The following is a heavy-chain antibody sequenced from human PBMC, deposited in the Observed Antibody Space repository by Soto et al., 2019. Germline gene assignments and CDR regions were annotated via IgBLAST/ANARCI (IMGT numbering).Heavy chain of an antibody. CDR1: GDTFTANY. D-gene: IGHD4-4*01. Sequence: QVQLLQSGAEVKKPGASVKVSCKASGDTFTANYIHWVRQAPGQGFEWMGWINPKSGGTKYPQKFQGRVTMTRDTSLSTVYMTLTRLTSDDTAVYYCAGTVKIPYYHGMDVWGQGTTVTVSS. CDR2: INPKSGGT. V-gene: IGHV1-2*02. CDR3: AGTVKIPYYHGMDV. J-gene: IGHJ6*02.